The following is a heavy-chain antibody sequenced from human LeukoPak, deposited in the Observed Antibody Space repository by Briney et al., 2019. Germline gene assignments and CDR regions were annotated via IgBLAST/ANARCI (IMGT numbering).Heavy chain of an antibody. Sequence: PGRSLRLSCAASGFIFSTYAMSWVRQAPGKGLEWVSTITGTGGSTYYADSVKGRFTISRDNSKNTLYLQMNSLRVEDTAAYYCAKARYSSGWDYFDYWGQGTLVTISS. J-gene: IGHJ4*02. CDR1: GFIFSTYA. D-gene: IGHD6-19*01. V-gene: IGHV3-23*01. CDR3: AKARYSSGWDYFDY. CDR2: ITGTGGST.